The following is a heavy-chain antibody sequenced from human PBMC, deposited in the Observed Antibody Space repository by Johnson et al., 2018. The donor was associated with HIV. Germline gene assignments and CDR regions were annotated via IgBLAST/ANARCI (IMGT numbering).Heavy chain of an antibody. V-gene: IGHV3-30*04. D-gene: IGHD1-26*01. Sequence: QVQLVESGGGVVQPGRSLRLSCAASGFTFSSYAMHWVRQAPGKGLEWLAVISYVGSNTYYADSVKGRFTISRDNAKNSLYLQMNSLRAEDTALYYCAKRRIVGATVAGACDIWGQGTMVTVSS. CDR1: GFTFSSYA. CDR3: AKRRIVGATVAGACDI. J-gene: IGHJ3*02. CDR2: ISYVGSNT.